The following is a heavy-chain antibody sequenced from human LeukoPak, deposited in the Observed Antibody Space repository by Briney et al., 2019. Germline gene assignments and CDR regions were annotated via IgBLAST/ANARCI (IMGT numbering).Heavy chain of an antibody. CDR2: INTYNVNT. D-gene: IGHD5-18*01. J-gene: IGHJ4*02. CDR1: GYTFTGYV. V-gene: IGHV1-18*04. Sequence: ASVKVSCQASGYTFTGYVIHWVRQAPGQGLEWMGWINTYNVNTNYAQKFQGRVTLTTDASTSTAYMELRSLRSDDTAVYYCARDSRRGYSYGYDYWGQGTLVTVSS. CDR3: ARDSRRGYSYGYDY.